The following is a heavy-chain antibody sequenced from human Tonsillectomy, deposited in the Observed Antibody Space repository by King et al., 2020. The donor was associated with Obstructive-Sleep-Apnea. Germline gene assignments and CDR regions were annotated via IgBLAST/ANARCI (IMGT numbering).Heavy chain of an antibody. Sequence: VQLVESGGGVVQPGGSLRLACAASGFTFSNYGMHWVRQAPGKGLEWVAFIRYDGSNKFHGDSVKGRFTISRDNFKNMLYLQLNSLRAEDTAVYYCAKDKEDYDSSGYYGFDFWGQGTLVTVSS. V-gene: IGHV3-30*02. CDR3: AKDKEDYDSSGYYGFDF. D-gene: IGHD3-22*01. J-gene: IGHJ4*02. CDR1: GFTFSNYG. CDR2: IRYDGSNK.